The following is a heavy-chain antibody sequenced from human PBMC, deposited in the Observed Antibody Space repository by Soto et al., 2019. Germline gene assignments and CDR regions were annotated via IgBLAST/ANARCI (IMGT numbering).Heavy chain of an antibody. J-gene: IGHJ4*02. Sequence: ASVKVSCKASGYTFTSYDINWVRQATGQGLEWVGWMNPNSGNIGYAQKFQGRVTMTRDTSISTAYMELSSLRSEDTAVYYCARVTCSGGSCYSQFDYWGQGGLVTVTS. V-gene: IGHV1-8*01. CDR1: GYTFTSYD. D-gene: IGHD2-15*01. CDR3: ARVTCSGGSCYSQFDY. CDR2: MNPNSGNI.